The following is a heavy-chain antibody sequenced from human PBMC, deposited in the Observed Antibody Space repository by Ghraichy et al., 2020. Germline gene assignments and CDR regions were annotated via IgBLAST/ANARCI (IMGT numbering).Heavy chain of an antibody. V-gene: IGHV4-38-2*01. CDR1: GYSISSGYY. CDR3: ARHYCSSTSCLGFQH. CDR2: IYHSGST. Sequence: TLSLTCAVSGYSISSGYYWGWIRQPPGKGLEWIGSIYHSGSTYYNPSLKSRVTISVDTSKNQFSLKLSSVTAADTAVYYCARHYCSSTSCLGFQHWGQGTLVTVSS. D-gene: IGHD2-2*01. J-gene: IGHJ1*01.